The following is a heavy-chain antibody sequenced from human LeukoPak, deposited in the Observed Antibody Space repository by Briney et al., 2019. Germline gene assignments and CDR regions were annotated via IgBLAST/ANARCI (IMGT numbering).Heavy chain of an antibody. CDR3: ARGRDDYYDSSGYYYYYYYMDV. J-gene: IGHJ6*03. V-gene: IGHV4-59*01. D-gene: IGHD3-22*01. CDR1: GGSISSYY. Sequence: SETLSLTCTVSGGSISSYYWSWIRQPPGKGLEWIGYIYYSGSTNYNPSLKSRVTISVDTSKNQFSLKLSSVTAADTAVYYCARGRDDYYDSSGYYYYYYYMDVWGKGTTVTVSS. CDR2: IYYSGST.